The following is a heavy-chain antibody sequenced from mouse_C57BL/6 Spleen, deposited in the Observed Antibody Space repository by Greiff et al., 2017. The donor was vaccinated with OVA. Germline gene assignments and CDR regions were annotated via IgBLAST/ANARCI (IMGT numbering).Heavy chain of an antibody. CDR3: ANKYYGSSPFAY. Sequence: EVKLMESGPELVKPGASVKMSCKASGYTFTDYNMHWVKQSHGKSIEWIGYINPNNGGTSYNQKFKGKATLTVNKSSSTAYMELRSLTSEDSAVYYCANKYYGSSPFAYWGQGTLVTVSA. D-gene: IGHD1-1*01. J-gene: IGHJ3*01. CDR2: INPNNGGT. V-gene: IGHV1-22*01. CDR1: GYTFTDYN.